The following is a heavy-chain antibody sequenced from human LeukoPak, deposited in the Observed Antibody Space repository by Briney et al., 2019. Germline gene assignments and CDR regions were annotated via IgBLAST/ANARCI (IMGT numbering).Heavy chain of an antibody. CDR1: GFSFSSYA. V-gene: IGHV3-23*01. Sequence: GGSLRLSCEASGFSFSSYATSWVRQAPGKGLEWVSGISGSGGTTYYAGSVKGRFTIPRDVSKNPLYLQMSSLRAGDTAVYYCARDLYADFWSGSVDYWGRGTLVTVSS. J-gene: IGHJ4*02. D-gene: IGHD3-3*01. CDR2: ISGSGGTT. CDR3: ARDLYADFWSGSVDY.